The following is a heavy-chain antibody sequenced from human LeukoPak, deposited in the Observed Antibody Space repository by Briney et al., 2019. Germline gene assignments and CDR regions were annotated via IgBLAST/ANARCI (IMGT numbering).Heavy chain of an antibody. D-gene: IGHD4-17*01. J-gene: IGHJ6*03. Sequence: SETLSLTCRVSGGSISSDSYYWGWIRQPPGKGLEWIGSIYYSGTTYYNPSLKSRVTISVDTSKSQFSLGLTSVTAADTAVYYCARLHTAYYYMDVWGKGTTVTISS. CDR3: ARLHTAYYYMDV. V-gene: IGHV4-39*01. CDR1: GGSISSDSYY. CDR2: IYYSGTT.